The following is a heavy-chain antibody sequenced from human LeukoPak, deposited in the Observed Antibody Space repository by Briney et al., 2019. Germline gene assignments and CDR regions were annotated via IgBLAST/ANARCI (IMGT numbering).Heavy chain of an antibody. Sequence: GGSLRLSCAASGFTFSNAWMSWVRQAPGKGLEWVGRIKSKKDGGTTEYGAPVKGRFTISRDDSKNTLYLQMNSLKTEDTAVYYCITGARVTAQYYYYGMDVWGQGTTVTVSS. CDR1: GFTFSNAW. J-gene: IGHJ6*02. CDR3: ITGARVTAQYYYYGMDV. D-gene: IGHD2-21*02. V-gene: IGHV3-15*01. CDR2: IKSKKDGGTT.